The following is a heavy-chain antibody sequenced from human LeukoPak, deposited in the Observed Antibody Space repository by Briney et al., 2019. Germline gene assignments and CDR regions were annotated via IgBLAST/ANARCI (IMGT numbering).Heavy chain of an antibody. J-gene: IGHJ4*02. CDR3: ASGSGTYSPDY. V-gene: IGHV5-51*01. Sequence: GESLKVSCKGSGYSFTTYWIGWVRQMPGKGLEWMGIIYPGDSDTRYNPSFRGQVTISADQSISTAYLQWSSLKASDTAMYFCASGSGTYSPDYWGQGTLVTVSS. CDR1: GYSFTTYW. CDR2: IYPGDSDT. D-gene: IGHD3-10*01.